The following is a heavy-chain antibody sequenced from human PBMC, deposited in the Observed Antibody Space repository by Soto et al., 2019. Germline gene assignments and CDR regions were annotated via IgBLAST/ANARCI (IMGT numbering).Heavy chain of an antibody. CDR3: ARDRPPGYSGYDGYYYGMDV. V-gene: IGHV4-30-4*01. J-gene: IGHJ6*02. CDR1: GGSISSGDYY. CDR2: IYYSGST. Sequence: SETLSLTCTVSGGSISSGDYYWSWIRQPPGKGLEWIGYIYYSGSTYYNPSLKSRVTISVDTSKNQFSLKLSSVTAADTAVYYCARDRPPGYSGYDGYYYGMDVWGQGTTVTVS. D-gene: IGHD5-12*01.